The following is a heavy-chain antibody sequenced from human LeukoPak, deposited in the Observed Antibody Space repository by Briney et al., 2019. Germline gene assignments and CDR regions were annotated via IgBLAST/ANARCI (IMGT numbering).Heavy chain of an antibody. CDR2: IYYSEST. J-gene: IGHJ4*02. CDR3: AREWGLDSGYEV. CDR1: GGSISSYY. D-gene: IGHD5-12*01. V-gene: IGHV4-59*01. Sequence: SETLSLTCTVSGGSISSYYWSWIRQPPGKGLEWIGYIYYSESTNYNPSLKSRVTISVDTSKNQFSLKLSSVTAADTAVYYCAREWGLDSGYEVWGQGTLVTVSS.